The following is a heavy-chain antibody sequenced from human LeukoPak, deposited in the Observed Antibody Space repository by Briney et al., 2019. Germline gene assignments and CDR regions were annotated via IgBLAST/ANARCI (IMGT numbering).Heavy chain of an antibody. V-gene: IGHV3-30*18. Sequence: PGGSLRLSCAASGFTFSSYGMHWVRQAPGKGLEWVAIISYDGSNKYYADSVKGRFTISRDNSKNTLYLQMNSLRAEDTAVYYCAKDNEDYWSQGTLVTVSS. CDR2: ISYDGSNK. CDR3: AKDNEDY. CDR1: GFTFSSYG. J-gene: IGHJ4*02. D-gene: IGHD2-8*01.